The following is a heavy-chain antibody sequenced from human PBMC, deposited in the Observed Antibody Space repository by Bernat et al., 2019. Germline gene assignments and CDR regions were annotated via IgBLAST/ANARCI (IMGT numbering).Heavy chain of an antibody. CDR1: GFTFSSYW. Sequence: EVQLVESGGGLVQPGGSLRLSCAASGFTFSSYWMSWVRQAPGKGLEWVANIKQDGSEKYYVDSVKGRFTISRDNAKNSLYLQMNSLRAEDTAVYYCARDHVEMATTDAFDIWGQGTVVSVSS. V-gene: IGHV3-7*01. CDR2: IKQDGSEK. J-gene: IGHJ3*02. D-gene: IGHD5-24*01. CDR3: ARDHVEMATTDAFDI.